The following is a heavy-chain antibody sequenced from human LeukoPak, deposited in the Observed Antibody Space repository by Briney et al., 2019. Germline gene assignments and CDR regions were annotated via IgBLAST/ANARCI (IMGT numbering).Heavy chain of an antibody. J-gene: IGHJ6*03. V-gene: IGHV3-23*01. CDR3: ARAPGYSSSWYFEDYYYYMDV. CDR2: ISGSGGST. Sequence: GGSLRLSCAASGFTFSSYGMSWVRQAPGKGLEWVSAISGSGGSTYYADSVKGRFTISRDNSKNTLYLQMNSLRAEDTAVYYCARAPGYSSSWYFEDYYYYMDVWGKGTTVTVSS. D-gene: IGHD6-13*01. CDR1: GFTFSSYG.